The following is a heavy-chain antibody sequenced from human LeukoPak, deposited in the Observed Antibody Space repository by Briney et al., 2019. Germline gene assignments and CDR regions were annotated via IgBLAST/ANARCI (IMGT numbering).Heavy chain of an antibody. J-gene: IGHJ4*03. V-gene: IGHV3-30*02. CDR2: IRYDGSNK. D-gene: IGHD3-22*01. CDR1: GFTFSSCG. CDR3: AKDRSYYDSTGLRNFDY. Sequence: GGSLRLSCAASGFTFSSCGMHWVRQAPGKGLEWVTFIRYDGSNKYYADSVKGRFTLSRDNSKNTLYLQMNSLRAEDTAVYYCAKDRSYYDSTGLRNFDYWGQGTTVTVSS.